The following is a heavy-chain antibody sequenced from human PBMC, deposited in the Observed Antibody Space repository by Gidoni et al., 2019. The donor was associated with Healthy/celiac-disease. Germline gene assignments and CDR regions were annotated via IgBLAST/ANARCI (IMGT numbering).Heavy chain of an antibody. CDR3: TRERKTYYYDSRGYYKGRSGALDI. D-gene: IGHD3-22*01. J-gene: IGHJ3*02. V-gene: IGHV3-49*04. CDR2: IRRKDYGGTT. Sequence: EVQLVESGGGLVQPGRSLRLSCTASGFTFGDYAMSWVRQAPGKGLVWVCFIRRKDYGGTTEYGASVKGRFTSSRDDSKSIAYLQMNSLKTEDTAVYYCTRERKTYYYDSRGYYKGRSGALDIWGQGTMVTVSS. CDR1: GFTFGDYA.